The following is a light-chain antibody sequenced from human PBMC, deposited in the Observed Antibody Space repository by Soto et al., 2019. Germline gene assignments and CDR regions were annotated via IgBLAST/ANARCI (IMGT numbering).Light chain of an antibody. CDR3: SSYSIRTAYL. CDR1: SSDVGGYDY. V-gene: IGLV2-14*01. Sequence: QSVLTQPASVSGSPGHSITISCTGTSSDVGGYDYVSWYQLHPGKAPKLMVYEVSIRPSGVSYRFSGSKSGNTASLTISGLQTEEEADYFCSSYSIRTAYLFGTGTKVTVL. J-gene: IGLJ1*01. CDR2: EVS.